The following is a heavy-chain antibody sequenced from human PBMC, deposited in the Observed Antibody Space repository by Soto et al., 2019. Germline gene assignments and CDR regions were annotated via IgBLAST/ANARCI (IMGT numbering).Heavy chain of an antibody. CDR3: ARNVYDFWSGYLVGQNYGMDV. CDR1: GYTFTGYY. D-gene: IGHD3-3*01. J-gene: IGHJ6*02. CDR2: INPNSGGT. V-gene: IGHV1-2*04. Sequence: ASVKVSCKASGYTFTGYYMHWVRQAPGQGLEWMGWINPNSGGTNYAQKFQGWVTMTRETSISTAYLELSRLSSDDTAVYYCARNVYDFWSGYLVGQNYGMDVVGQGTTVTVSS.